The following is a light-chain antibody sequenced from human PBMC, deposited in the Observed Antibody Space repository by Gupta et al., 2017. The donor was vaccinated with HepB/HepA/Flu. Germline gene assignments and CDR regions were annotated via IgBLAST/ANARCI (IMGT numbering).Light chain of an antibody. CDR3: MQTLYTPYT. CDR1: QTLLHRDGYHF. V-gene: IGKV2-28*01. Sequence: IVMTQSPLSLAVTPGEPASISCRSSQTLLHRDGYHFLNWHVQKPGQSPHLLIYVASSRASGVPDRFNGSGSGTDFTLFMSRVEAEDVGIYFCMQTLYTPYTFGQGTKMEI. CDR2: VAS. J-gene: IGKJ2*01.